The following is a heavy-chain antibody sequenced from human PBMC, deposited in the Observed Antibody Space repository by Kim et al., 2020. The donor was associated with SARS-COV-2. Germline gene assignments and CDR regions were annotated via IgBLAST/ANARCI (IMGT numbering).Heavy chain of an antibody. CDR3: ARGRRTKTYYYDSSGYPGAFDI. J-gene: IGHJ3*02. CDR1: GGSFSGYY. D-gene: IGHD3-22*01. Sequence: SETLSLTCAVYGGSFSGYYWSWIRQPPGKGLEWIGEINHSGSTNYNPSLKSRVTISVDTSKNQFSLKLSSVTAADTAVYYCARGRRTKTYYYDSSGYPGAFDIWGQGTMVTVSS. V-gene: IGHV4-34*01. CDR2: INHSGST.